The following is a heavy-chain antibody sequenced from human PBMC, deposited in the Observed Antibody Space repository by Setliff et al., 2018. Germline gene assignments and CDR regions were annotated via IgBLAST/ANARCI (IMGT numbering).Heavy chain of an antibody. CDR2: ISGGGRYT. D-gene: IGHD3-10*02. V-gene: IGHV3-21*01. J-gene: IGHJ6*03. Sequence: GGSLRLSCAASGFTFSTYRMHWVRQAPGKGLEWVSSISGGGRYTYSADSVRGRFTISRDNAKNSLYLQMNSLRAEDTAVYYCVRDDVRGYYMDVWGKGTTVTVSS. CDR1: GFTFSTYR. CDR3: VRDDVRGYYMDV.